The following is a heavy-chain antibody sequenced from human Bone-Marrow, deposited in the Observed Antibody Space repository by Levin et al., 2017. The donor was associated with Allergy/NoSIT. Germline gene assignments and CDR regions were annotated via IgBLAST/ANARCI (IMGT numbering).Heavy chain of an antibody. CDR1: GFTFSSYG. CDR3: ARDSSGWHDAFDI. J-gene: IGHJ3*02. V-gene: IGHV3-33*01. D-gene: IGHD6-19*01. Sequence: HPGGSLRLSCAASGFTFSSYGMHWVRQAPGKGLEWVAVIWYDGSNKYYADSVKGRFTISRDNSKNTLYLQMNSLRAEDTAVYYCARDSSGWHDAFDIWGQGTMVTVSS. CDR2: IWYDGSNK.